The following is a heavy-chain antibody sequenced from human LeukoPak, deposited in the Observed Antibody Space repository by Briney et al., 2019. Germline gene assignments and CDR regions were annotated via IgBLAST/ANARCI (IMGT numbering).Heavy chain of an antibody. J-gene: IGHJ4*02. Sequence: ASVTVSCKASGYTFTSYGISWVRQAPGQGLEWMGWISAYNGNTNYAQKLQGRVTMTTDTSTSTAYMELRSLRSDDTAVYYCARAHVSFHDILTGYYHFDYWGQGTLVTVSS. V-gene: IGHV1-18*04. CDR2: ISAYNGNT. CDR1: GYTFTSYG. D-gene: IGHD3-9*01. CDR3: ARAHVSFHDILTGYYHFDY.